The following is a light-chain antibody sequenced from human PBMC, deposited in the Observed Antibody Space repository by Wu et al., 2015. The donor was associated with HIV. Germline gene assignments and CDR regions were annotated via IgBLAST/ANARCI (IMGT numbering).Light chain of an antibody. Sequence: LTQSPATLSVSAGERVTLSCRASQDIRSNLAWYQHVPGQVPRLVVHGASTRATDIPARFSGSGSGTDFILTINKLEPEDCAVYYCQQYGSSRRHFGGGTRVEIK. CDR1: QDIRSN. CDR2: GAS. CDR3: QQYGSSRRH. J-gene: IGKJ4*01. V-gene: IGKV3-20*01.